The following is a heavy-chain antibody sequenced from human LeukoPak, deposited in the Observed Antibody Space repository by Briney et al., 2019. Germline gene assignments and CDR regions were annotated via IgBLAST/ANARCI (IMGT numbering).Heavy chain of an antibody. J-gene: IGHJ4*02. CDR3: ARDHSGTNYVMD. CDR1: GGSISSYY. Sequence: SETLFLTCTVSGGSISSYYWSWLRQPPGKGLEWIGYIYYSGSTNYNPSLKSRVTISVDTSKSQFSLKLRSVTAADTAVYYCARDHSGTNYVMDWGQGTLVTVSS. CDR2: IYYSGST. V-gene: IGHV4-59*01. D-gene: IGHD4/OR15-4a*01.